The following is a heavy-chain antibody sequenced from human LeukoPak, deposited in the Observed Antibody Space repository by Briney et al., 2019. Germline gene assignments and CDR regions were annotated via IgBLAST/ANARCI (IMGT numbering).Heavy chain of an antibody. CDR2: ISYDGSNK. D-gene: IGHD6-6*01. J-gene: IGHJ5*02. V-gene: IGHV3-30*18. Sequence: PGRSLRLSCAASGFTFSSYGMHWVRQAPGKGLEWVAVISYDGSNKYYADSVKGRFTISRDNSKNTLYLQMNSLRAEDTAVYYCAKVPAYSSSSIDPWGQGTLVTVSS. CDR1: GFTFSSYG. CDR3: AKVPAYSSSSIDP.